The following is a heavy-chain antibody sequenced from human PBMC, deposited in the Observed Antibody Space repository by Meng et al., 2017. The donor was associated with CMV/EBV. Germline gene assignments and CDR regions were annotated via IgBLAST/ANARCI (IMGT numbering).Heavy chain of an antibody. Sequence: TVSLTCTVSGGSVSRSSDYWGWFRRPPGKGLEWIGSIYYSGSTYYNPSLKSRVTISVDTSKNQFSLKLSSVTAADTAVYYCVSGSDYWGQGTLVTVSS. CDR2: IYYSGST. V-gene: IGHV4-39*01. CDR3: VSGSDY. CDR1: GGSVSRSSDY. D-gene: IGHD3-10*01. J-gene: IGHJ4*02.